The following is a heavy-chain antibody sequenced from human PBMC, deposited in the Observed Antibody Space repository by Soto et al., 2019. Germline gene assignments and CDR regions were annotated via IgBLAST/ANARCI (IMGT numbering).Heavy chain of an antibody. CDR1: GGSISSYY. V-gene: IGHV4-59*08. CDR2: IYYSGST. Sequence: SETLSLTCTVSGGSISSYYWSWIRQPPGKGLEWIGYIYYSGSTNYNPSLKSRVTISVDTSKNQFSLKLSSVTAADTAVYYCARHSGDDAFDIWGQGTMVTVSS. D-gene: IGHD4-17*01. J-gene: IGHJ3*02. CDR3: ARHSGDDAFDI.